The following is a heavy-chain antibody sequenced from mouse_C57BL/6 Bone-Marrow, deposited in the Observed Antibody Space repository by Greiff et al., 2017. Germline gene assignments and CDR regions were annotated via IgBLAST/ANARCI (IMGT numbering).Heavy chain of an antibody. V-gene: IGHV3-8*01. CDR3: ARGYYGNYDAMDY. CDR2: ISYSGST. J-gene: IGHJ4*01. D-gene: IGHD2-1*01. CDR1: GYSITSDY. Sequence: EVKLVESGPGLAKPSQTLSLTCSVTGYSITSDYWNWIRKFPGNKLEYMGYISYSGSTYYNPSLNSRISITRDTSKNQYYLQLNSVTTEDTATYYCARGYYGNYDAMDYWGQGTSVTVSS.